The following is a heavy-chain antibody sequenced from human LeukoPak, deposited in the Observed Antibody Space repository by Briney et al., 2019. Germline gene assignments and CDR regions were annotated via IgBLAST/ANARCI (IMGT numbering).Heavy chain of an antibody. D-gene: IGHD3-10*01. CDR3: VRVGGRSSIGGDC. CDR2: IWYDGSDQ. CDR1: GFTFSNYG. J-gene: IGHJ4*02. V-gene: IGHV3-33*01. Sequence: PGRSLRLSCAASGFTFSNYGMHWVRQAPGKGLEWVAVIWYDGSDQYYADSVKGRFTISRDKSKNTLYLLMNSLRADDTALYHCVRVGGRSSIGGDCWGQGTLVTVSS.